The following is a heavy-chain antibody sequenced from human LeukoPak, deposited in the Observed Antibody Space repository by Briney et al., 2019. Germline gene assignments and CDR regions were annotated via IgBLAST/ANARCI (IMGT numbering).Heavy chain of an antibody. CDR3: ARVDGDLARFDY. CDR2: IRYDGSNK. Sequence: PGGSLRLSCAASGFTFSNFGMHWVRQAPGKGLEWVAFIRYDGSNKYYADSVKGRFTISRDNSKNTLYLQMNSLRAEDTAVYFCARVDGDLARFDYWGQGTLVTVSS. CDR1: GFTFSNFG. J-gene: IGHJ4*02. D-gene: IGHD4-17*01. V-gene: IGHV3-30*02.